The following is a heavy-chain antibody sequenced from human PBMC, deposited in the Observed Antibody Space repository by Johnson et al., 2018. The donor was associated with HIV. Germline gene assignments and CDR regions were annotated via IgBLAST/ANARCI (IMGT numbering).Heavy chain of an antibody. CDR1: GFTFSSYA. V-gene: IGHV3-30-3*01. J-gene: IGHJ3*02. CDR3: ARDSIEMATKSEDAFDI. D-gene: IGHD5-24*01. Sequence: QVQLVESGGGVVQPGRSLRLSCAASGFTFSSYAMHWVRQAPGKGLEWVAVISYEGSNKYYADSVKGRFTISRDNSKNTLYLQMNSLRAEDTAVYYCARDSIEMATKSEDAFDIWGQGTMVTVSS. CDR2: ISYEGSNK.